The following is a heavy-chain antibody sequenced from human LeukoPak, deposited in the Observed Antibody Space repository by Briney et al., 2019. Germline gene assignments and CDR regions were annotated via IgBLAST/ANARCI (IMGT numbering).Heavy chain of an antibody. CDR1: GGSFSDYY. CDR2: INHSGST. J-gene: IGHJ4*02. CDR3: ARGRGRYSGYDSRGTLNY. V-gene: IGHV4-34*01. D-gene: IGHD5-12*01. Sequence: SETLSLTCAVYGGSFSDYYWSWIRQPPGKGLEWIGEINHSGSTNYNPSLKSRVTISVDTSKNQFSLKLSSVTAADTAVYYCARGRGRYSGYDSRGTLNYWGQGTLVTVSS.